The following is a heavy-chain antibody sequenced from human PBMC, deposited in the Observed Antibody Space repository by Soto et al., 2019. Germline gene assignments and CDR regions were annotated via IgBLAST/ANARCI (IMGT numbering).Heavy chain of an antibody. CDR2: INAGNGNT. CDR1: GYTFTSYA. V-gene: IGHV1-3*01. CDR3: AIGGSVVRDPYAFDI. J-gene: IGHJ3*02. Sequence: ASVKVSCKASGYTFTSYAMHWVRQAPGQRLERMGWINAGNGNTKYSQKFQGRVTITRDTSASTAYMELSSLRSEDTAVYYCAIGGSVVRDPYAFDIWGQGTMVTVSS. D-gene: IGHD2-15*01.